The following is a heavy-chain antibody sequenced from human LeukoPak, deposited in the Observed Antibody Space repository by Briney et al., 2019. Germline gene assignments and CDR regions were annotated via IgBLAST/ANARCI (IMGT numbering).Heavy chain of an antibody. Sequence: PGGSLRLSCGASGFRLGSYSMDWVRQAPGKGLEWVSHINSGSYTIYYADSVKGRFTISRDISKNTLYLQMNSLRAEDTAVYYCAKAAGSTRYFDCWGQGTLVTVSS. CDR2: INSGSYTI. V-gene: IGHV3-48*01. J-gene: IGHJ4*02. CDR1: GFRLGSYS. D-gene: IGHD1-26*01. CDR3: AKAAGSTRYFDC.